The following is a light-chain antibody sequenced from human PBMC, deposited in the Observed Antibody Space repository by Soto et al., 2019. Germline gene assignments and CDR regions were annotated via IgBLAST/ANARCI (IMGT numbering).Light chain of an antibody. V-gene: IGKV3-15*01. CDR2: DTS. J-gene: IGKJ4*01. CDR3: QPYNNWPLT. Sequence: VMTQSPSTLSVSLGESVTITCRASQGIGGNLAWYQQKPVKAPKLLIYDTSSWATGVPARFSGSRSGTEFTLTINSLQSEDFAIYYCQPYNNWPLTFGGGTKVDI. CDR1: QGIGGN.